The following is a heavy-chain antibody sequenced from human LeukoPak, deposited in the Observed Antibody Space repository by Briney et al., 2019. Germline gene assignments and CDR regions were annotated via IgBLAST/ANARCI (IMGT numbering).Heavy chain of an antibody. D-gene: IGHD3-22*01. J-gene: IGHJ4*02. Sequence: SETLSLTCTVSGYSISSGYYWGWIRQPPGKGLEWIGSIYHSGSTYYNPSLKSRVTISVDTSKNQFSLKLSSVTAADTAVYYCARLDDSSGYPLDYWGQGTLVTVSS. CDR2: IYHSGST. CDR3: ARLDDSSGYPLDY. V-gene: IGHV4-38-2*02. CDR1: GYSISSGYY.